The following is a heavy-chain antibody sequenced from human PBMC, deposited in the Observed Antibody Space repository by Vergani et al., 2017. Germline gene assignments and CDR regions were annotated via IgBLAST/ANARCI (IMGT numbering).Heavy chain of an antibody. CDR2: ISGSGGST. J-gene: IGHJ4*02. V-gene: IGHV3-23*01. Sequence: EVQLLESGGGLVQPGGSLRLSCAASGFTFSSYAMSWVRQAPGKGLEWVAAISGSGGSTYYADSLKGRFTISRDNSKNTLYLQMNSRRAEDTAVYYCASHSEGRPFDYWGQGTLVTVSS. D-gene: IGHD1-26*01. CDR1: GFTFSSYA. CDR3: ASHSEGRPFDY.